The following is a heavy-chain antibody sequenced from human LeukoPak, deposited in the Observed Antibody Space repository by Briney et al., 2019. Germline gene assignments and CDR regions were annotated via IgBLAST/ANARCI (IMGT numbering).Heavy chain of an antibody. CDR3: AKDAYSIGWTPNWFDP. CDR2: ISSSSSYI. Sequence: GGFLRLSCAASGFTFSSYSMNWVRQAPGKGLEWVSSISSSSSYIYYADSVKGRFTISRDNAKNSLYLQMNSLRAEDTAVYYCAKDAYSIGWTPNWFDPWGQGTLVTVSS. V-gene: IGHV3-21*01. D-gene: IGHD6-19*01. J-gene: IGHJ5*02. CDR1: GFTFSSYS.